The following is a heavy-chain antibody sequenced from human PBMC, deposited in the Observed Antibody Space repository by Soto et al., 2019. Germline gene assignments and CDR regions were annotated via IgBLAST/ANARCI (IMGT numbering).Heavy chain of an antibody. CDR3: AKGPIAAAGANWFDP. V-gene: IGHV3-23*01. CDR2: ISGSGGST. D-gene: IGHD6-13*01. Sequence: PGGSLSLACAASGFSFSSYAMSWVRRAPGKGLEWVSAISGSGGSTYYADSVKGRFTISRDNSKNTLYLQMNSLRAEDTAVYYCAKGPIAAAGANWFDPWGQGTLVTVSS. CDR1: GFSFSSYA. J-gene: IGHJ5*02.